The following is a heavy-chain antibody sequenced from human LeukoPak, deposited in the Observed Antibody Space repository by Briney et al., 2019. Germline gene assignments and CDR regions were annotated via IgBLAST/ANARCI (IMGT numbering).Heavy chain of an antibody. V-gene: IGHV5-51*01. Sequence: GESLKISCKASCDTFTNYWIAWVRQMPGKGLEWMGIIYPGDSDTRYSPSVEGQVTISVDKSISTAFLQWSSLKASDTAMYYCARGGLFSSSWFAYFDYWGQGTLVTVSS. J-gene: IGHJ4*02. CDR1: CDTFTNYW. CDR3: ARGGLFSSSWFAYFDY. D-gene: IGHD6-13*01. CDR2: IYPGDSDT.